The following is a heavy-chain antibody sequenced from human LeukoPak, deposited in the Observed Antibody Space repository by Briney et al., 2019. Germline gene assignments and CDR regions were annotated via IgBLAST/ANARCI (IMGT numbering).Heavy chain of an antibody. Sequence: PSETLSLTCTVSGGSVSSGSYYWSWIRQPPGKGLEWIGYIYYSGSTNYNPSLKSRVTISVDTSKNQFSLKLSSVTAADTAVYYCAREGYSSGWYSKYYFDYWGQGTLVTVSS. CDR3: AREGYSSGWYSKYYFDY. CDR1: GGSVSSGSYY. D-gene: IGHD6-19*01. J-gene: IGHJ4*02. V-gene: IGHV4-61*01. CDR2: IYYSGST.